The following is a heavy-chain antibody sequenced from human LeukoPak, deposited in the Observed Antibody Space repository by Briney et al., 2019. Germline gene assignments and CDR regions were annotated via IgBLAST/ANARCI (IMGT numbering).Heavy chain of an antibody. J-gene: IGHJ3*02. V-gene: IGHV4-34*01. CDR2: INHSGSS. CDR3: ARASYGSGSYHPDAFDI. D-gene: IGHD3-10*01. Sequence: SETLSLTCAVYGGSFSGYYWSWIRQPPGKGLEWIGEINHSGSSNYNPSLKGRVTISVDTSKNQFSLKLSSVTAADTAVYYCARASYGSGSYHPDAFDIWGQGTMVTVSS. CDR1: GGSFSGYY.